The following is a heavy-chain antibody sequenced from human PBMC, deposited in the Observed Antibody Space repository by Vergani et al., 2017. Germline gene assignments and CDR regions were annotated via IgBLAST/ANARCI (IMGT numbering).Heavy chain of an antibody. CDR1: GYSFTNYW. D-gene: IGHD1-26*01. CDR3: ARQYGRDNSGSKYFDY. Sequence: EVQLVQSGAEVKKPGESLKISCQISGYSFTNYWISWVRQMPGKGLEWMGIIHPADSDTRYSPSVQGQVTISVDKSISTAYLQRSSLRASDSAMYYCARQYGRDNSGSKYFDYWGQGTLVTVSS. J-gene: IGHJ4*02. CDR2: IHPADSDT. V-gene: IGHV5-51*01.